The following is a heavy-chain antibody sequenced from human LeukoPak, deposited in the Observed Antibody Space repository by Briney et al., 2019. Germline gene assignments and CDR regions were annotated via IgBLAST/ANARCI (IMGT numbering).Heavy chain of an antibody. V-gene: IGHV3-43D*03. CDR1: GFTFDDYA. J-gene: IGHJ6*03. D-gene: IGHD5-18*01. Sequence: PGGSLRLSCAASGFTFDDYAMHWVRQAPGKGLEWVSLISWDGGSTYYADSVKGRFTISRDNSKNSLYLQMNSLRPEDTALYYCAKDIRYASSNYMDVWGKGTTVTVSS. CDR2: ISWDGGST. CDR3: AKDIRYASSNYMDV.